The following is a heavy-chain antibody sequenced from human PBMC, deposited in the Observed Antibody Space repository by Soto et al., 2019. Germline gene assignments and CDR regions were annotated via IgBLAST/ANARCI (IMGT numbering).Heavy chain of an antibody. CDR1: GFNFDNYG. J-gene: IGHJ4*02. CDR3: AKDSVGGTCDTQLGF. CDR2: ITYDGSNK. D-gene: IGHD6-19*01. V-gene: IGHV3-30*18. Sequence: PGGSLSLSCQASGFNFDNYGTHWVRQAPGKGLEWVAVITYDGSNKYYADSVKGRFTISRDNSKNTLSLHLNTLKPEDTAVYHCAKDSVGGTCDTQLGFWGQGPMVTVYS.